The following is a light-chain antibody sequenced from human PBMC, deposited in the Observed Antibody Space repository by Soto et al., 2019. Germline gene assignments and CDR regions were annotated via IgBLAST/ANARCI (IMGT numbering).Light chain of an antibody. V-gene: IGKV1-39*01. CDR2: AAS. J-gene: IGKJ3*01. CDR1: QSINNY. Sequence: DIQMTQSPSSLSASVGDRVTITCRASQSINNYLNWYQQKPGKAPQLLIYAASSLQSGVTSRFSGSGSGTDFTLTISSLQPEDFATYYCQQSYSTPPFTFGPGTKVDIK. CDR3: QQSYSTPPFT.